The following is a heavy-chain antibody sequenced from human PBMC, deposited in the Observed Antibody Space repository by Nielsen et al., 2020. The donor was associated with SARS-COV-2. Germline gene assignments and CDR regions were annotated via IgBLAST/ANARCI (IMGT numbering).Heavy chain of an antibody. D-gene: IGHD3-16*01. Sequence: SLKISCAASGFTFSAYAMIWVRQAAGKGLEWVSGISWNSGSIGYADSVKGRFTISRDNAKNSLYLQMNSLRAEDTALYYCAKDMGGRDRVYWGQGTLVTVSS. J-gene: IGHJ4*02. CDR3: AKDMGGRDRVY. V-gene: IGHV3-9*01. CDR1: GFTFSAYA. CDR2: ISWNSGSI.